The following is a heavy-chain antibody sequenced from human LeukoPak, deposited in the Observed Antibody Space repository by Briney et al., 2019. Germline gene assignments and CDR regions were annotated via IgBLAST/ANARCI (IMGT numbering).Heavy chain of an antibody. CDR1: GGSISPYF. Sequence: SETLSLTCTVSGGSISPYFWSWMRQTPGKGLEWIGYISYTGSTNYNPAPKSRVTISVDTSKNQFSLQLTSVTAADTAVYYCARDNYRGVTNFDPWGQGTLVTVSS. J-gene: IGHJ5*02. CDR3: ARDNYRGVTNFDP. CDR2: ISYTGST. D-gene: IGHD3-10*01. V-gene: IGHV4-59*01.